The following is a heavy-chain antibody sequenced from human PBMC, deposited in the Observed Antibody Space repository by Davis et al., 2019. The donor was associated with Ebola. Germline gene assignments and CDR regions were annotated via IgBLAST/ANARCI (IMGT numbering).Heavy chain of an antibody. V-gene: IGHV5-51*01. Sequence: KVSCKGSGYTFTNYWIGWVRQMPGKALEWMGIIYPGDADTRYSPSFQGQVTISADKSISTASLQWGSLKASDTAMYYCVRHKRGIYGPKYYWYFDLWGRGMSVTVSS. CDR3: VRHKRGIYGPKYYWYFDL. CDR1: GYTFTNYW. D-gene: IGHD3-16*01. J-gene: IGHJ2*01. CDR2: IYPGDADT.